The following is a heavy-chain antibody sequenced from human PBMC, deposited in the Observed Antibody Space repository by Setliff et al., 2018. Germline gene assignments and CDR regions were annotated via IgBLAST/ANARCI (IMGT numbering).Heavy chain of an antibody. D-gene: IGHD6-6*01. CDR1: GFTFRSFW. Sequence: GGSLRLSCAASGFTFRSFWMGWVRQAPGKGLEYVANLNQEGSAKYYVDSVKGRFTISRDDAQNSLYLQMNSLRAEDTAVYYCATNPRYTNSQLDYWGPGTLVTVSS. J-gene: IGHJ4*02. V-gene: IGHV3-7*01. CDR3: ATNPRYTNSQLDY. CDR2: LNQEGSAK.